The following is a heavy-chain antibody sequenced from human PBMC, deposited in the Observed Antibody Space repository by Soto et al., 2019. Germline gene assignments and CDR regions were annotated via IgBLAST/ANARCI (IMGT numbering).Heavy chain of an antibody. Sequence: GASVKVSCKASGGTFSSYAISWVRQAPGQGLEWMGGIIPIFGTANYAQKFQGRVTITADESTSTAYMELSSLRSEDTAVYYCARDRVVVKGAPSAEYFQHWGQGTLVTRLL. CDR2: IIPIFGTA. CDR1: GGTFSSYA. CDR3: ARDRVVVKGAPSAEYFQH. D-gene: IGHD3-22*01. V-gene: IGHV1-69*13. J-gene: IGHJ1*01.